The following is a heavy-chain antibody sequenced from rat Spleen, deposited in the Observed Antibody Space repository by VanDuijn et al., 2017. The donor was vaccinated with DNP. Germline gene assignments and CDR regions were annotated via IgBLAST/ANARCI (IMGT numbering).Heavy chain of an antibody. CDR1: GFIFSNYW. CDR2: ITNTGGST. Sequence: EVQLVESGGGPVQPGRSLKLSCVASGFIFSNYWMTWIRQAPGKGLEWVASITNTGGSTYYPDSVKGRFTISRDNAKSTLYLQMNSLRSEDTATYYCTRDTYYGYNYNYVMDAWGQGASVTVSS. D-gene: IGHD1-9*01. J-gene: IGHJ4*01. CDR3: TRDTYYGYNYNYVMDA. V-gene: IGHV5-31*01.